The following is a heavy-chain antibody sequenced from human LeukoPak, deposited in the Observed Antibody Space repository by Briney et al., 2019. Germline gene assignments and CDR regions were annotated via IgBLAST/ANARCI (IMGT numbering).Heavy chain of an antibody. CDR1: GFTFSSYS. D-gene: IGHD4-23*01. J-gene: IGHJ4*02. CDR2: ISSSSSTI. CDR3: ARMTPGVFDY. V-gene: IGHV3-48*01. Sequence: GGSLRLSCAASGFTFSSYSMNWVRQAPGKGLEWVSYISSSSSTIYYADSVKGRFTISRDNAKNSLYLQMNSLRAEDTAVYYCARMTPGVFDYCGQGTLVTVSS.